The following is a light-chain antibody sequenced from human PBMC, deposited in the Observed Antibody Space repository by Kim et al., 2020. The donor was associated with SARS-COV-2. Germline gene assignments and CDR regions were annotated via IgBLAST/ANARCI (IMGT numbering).Light chain of an antibody. V-gene: IGKV3-20*01. Sequence: EIVLTQSPGTLSLSPGERATLSCRASQSVSSSYLAWYQQKPGQAPRLLIYGASSRATGIPDRFSGSGSGTDFTLTISRLEPEDFAVYYCQHNSGSWTYDQGTKVDIK. CDR1: QSVSSSY. J-gene: IGKJ1*01. CDR3: QHNSGSWT. CDR2: GAS.